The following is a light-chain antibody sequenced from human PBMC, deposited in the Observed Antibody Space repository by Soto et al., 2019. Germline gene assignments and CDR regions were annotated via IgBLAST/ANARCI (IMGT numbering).Light chain of an antibody. CDR3: SSHAISSALQV. CDR2: GVS. J-gene: IGLJ1*01. V-gene: IGLV2-14*01. Sequence: QSALTQPASVCGSPGQSITISCTGTISDFVVYNYVSWYQQHPVKAPKLMIYGVSNRPSGVSNRFSGSKSGNTASLTISGLQADDEADYYCSSHAISSALQVFGTGTKVTVL. CDR1: ISDFVVYNY.